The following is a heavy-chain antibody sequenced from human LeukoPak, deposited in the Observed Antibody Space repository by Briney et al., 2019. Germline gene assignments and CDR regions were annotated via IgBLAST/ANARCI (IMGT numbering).Heavy chain of an antibody. J-gene: IGHJ3*02. D-gene: IGHD3-22*01. CDR2: IYTSGST. V-gene: IGHV4-4*07. CDR1: GGSISSYY. CDR3: ARDHPYYYDSSGYFLGAFDI. Sequence: SETLSLTCTVSGGSISSYYWSWIRQPAGKGLEWIGRIYTSGSTNYNPSLKGRVTMSVDTSKNQFSLKLSSVTAADTAVYYCARDHPYYYDSSGYFLGAFDIWGQGTMVTVSS.